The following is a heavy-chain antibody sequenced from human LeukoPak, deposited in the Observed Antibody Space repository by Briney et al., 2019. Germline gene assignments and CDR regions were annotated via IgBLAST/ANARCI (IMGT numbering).Heavy chain of an antibody. CDR3: ARGHDYFDY. J-gene: IGHJ4*02. Sequence: PSETLSLACTVSGDSISSGDYYWSWIRQLPGKGLEWIGYIYYSGNTYYNPSLQSRVTISVDTSKNQFSLNLSSVTAADTAVFYCARGHDYFDYWGQGTLVTVSS. V-gene: IGHV4-30-4*08. CDR2: IYYSGNT. CDR1: GDSISSGDYY.